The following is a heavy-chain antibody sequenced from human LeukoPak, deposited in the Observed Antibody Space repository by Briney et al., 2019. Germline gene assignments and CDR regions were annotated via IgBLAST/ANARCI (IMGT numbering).Heavy chain of an antibody. Sequence: SGTLSLTCAVSGGSISSSNWWSWVRQPPGKGLEWIGEIYHSGSTNYNPSLKSRVTISVDKSKNQFSLKLSSVTAADTAVYYCARDREIVATIREDYYYGMDVWGQGTTVTVSS. D-gene: IGHD5-12*01. V-gene: IGHV4-4*02. J-gene: IGHJ6*02. CDR2: IYHSGST. CDR1: GGSISSSNW. CDR3: ARDREIVATIREDYYYGMDV.